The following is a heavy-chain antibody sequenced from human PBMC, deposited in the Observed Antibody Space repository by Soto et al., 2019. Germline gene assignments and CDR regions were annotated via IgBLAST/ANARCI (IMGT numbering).Heavy chain of an antibody. D-gene: IGHD3-10*01. V-gene: IGHV1-18*04. CDR3: ARLMVRGVIRHYYGMDV. Sequence: SVKVACKSSVYTVTGYGISWVRQAPGQGLEWMGWISAYNGNTNYAQKLQGRVTMTTDTSTSTAYMDLRSLRFDDTAVYYCARLMVRGVIRHYYGMDVWGQGKTVTVS. CDR2: ISAYNGNT. CDR1: VYTVTGYG. J-gene: IGHJ6*02.